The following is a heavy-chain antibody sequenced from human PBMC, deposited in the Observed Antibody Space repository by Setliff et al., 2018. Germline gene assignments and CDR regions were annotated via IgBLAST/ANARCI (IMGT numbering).Heavy chain of an antibody. D-gene: IGHD3-10*01. CDR1: GDSISSGTYY. Sequence: SETLSLTCTVSGDSISSGTYYWGWIRQPPGKGLEWIGSRYYSGHTYYNPSLKSRVAMSVDKAKNQFSLNLRSVSAADTAIYYCARHKSNGSGSYPSLYMDVWGKGIMVTVSS. CDR3: ARHKSNGSGSYPSLYMDV. V-gene: IGHV4-39*01. J-gene: IGHJ6*03. CDR2: RYYSGHT.